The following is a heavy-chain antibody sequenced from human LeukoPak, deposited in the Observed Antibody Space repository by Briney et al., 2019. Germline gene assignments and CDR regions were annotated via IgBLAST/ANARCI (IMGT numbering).Heavy chain of an antibody. CDR1: GFTFSDYY. J-gene: IGHJ4*02. CDR3: ARARITMIDGNDY. V-gene: IGHV3-30*03. D-gene: IGHD3-22*01. CDR2: ISYDGSNK. Sequence: GGSLRLSCAASGFTFSDYYMNWLGQAPGKGWEGGADISYDGSNKYYADSGKGRFTISRDNPKNTLYLQMNSLRGEDTAVDYCARARITMIDGNDYWGQGPLVTVSS.